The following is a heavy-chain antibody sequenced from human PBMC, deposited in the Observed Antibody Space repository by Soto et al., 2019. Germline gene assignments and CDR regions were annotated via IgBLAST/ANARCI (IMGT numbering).Heavy chain of an antibody. D-gene: IGHD6-6*01. CDR2: ISTSIDAT. CDR1: GFAFSNYA. V-gene: IGHV3-23*01. J-gene: IGHJ4*02. Sequence: GGSLRLSCAASGFAFSNYATGWVRQAPGKGLEWVSSISTSIDATYYADSVKGRFTISRDDSKNTLYLQMNSLRAEDSAVYYCAKDRTVAARNFDYWGQGTQVTVSS. CDR3: AKDRTVAARNFDY.